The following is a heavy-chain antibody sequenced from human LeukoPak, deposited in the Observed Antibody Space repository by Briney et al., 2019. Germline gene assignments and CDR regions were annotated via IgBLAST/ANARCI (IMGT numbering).Heavy chain of an antibody. D-gene: IGHD3-16*02. J-gene: IGHJ1*01. V-gene: IGHV4-38-2*02. CDR3: ARDNYDYVWGRYRQRNPEYFQH. CDR1: GYSISSGYY. CDR2: IYHSGST. Sequence: PSETLSLTCTVSGYSISSGYYWGWIRQPPGKGLEWIGSIYHSGSTYYNPSLKSRVTISVDTSKSLFSLKLSSVTAADTAVYYCARDNYDYVWGRYRQRNPEYFQHWGRGTLVTVSS.